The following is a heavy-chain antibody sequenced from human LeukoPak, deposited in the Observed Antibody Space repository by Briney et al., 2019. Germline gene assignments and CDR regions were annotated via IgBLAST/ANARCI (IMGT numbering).Heavy chain of an antibody. Sequence: GGSLRLSCAASGFTFSNAWMSWVRQAPGKGLEWVGRIKSKTDGGTTGYAAPVKGRFTISRDDSKNTLYLQMNSLKTEDTAVYYCTTAMYSSSWYTYYFDYWGQGTLVTVSS. CDR2: IKSKTDGGTT. CDR3: TTAMYSSSWYTYYFDY. V-gene: IGHV3-15*01. J-gene: IGHJ4*02. CDR1: GFTFSNAW. D-gene: IGHD6-13*01.